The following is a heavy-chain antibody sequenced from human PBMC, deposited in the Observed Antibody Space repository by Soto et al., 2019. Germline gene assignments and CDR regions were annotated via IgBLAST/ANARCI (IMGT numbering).Heavy chain of an antibody. V-gene: IGHV3-23*01. J-gene: IGHJ4*02. CDR1: GFTFSSYP. CDR3: ARRV. Sequence: EVRLLESGGGWVQPGGSLRLSCATSGFTFSSYPMNWVRQAPGKGLEWVSGISAGGDSTYYADSVKGRFTIFRDNSKNSVYLQMNSLRAEDTAVYYCARRVWGQGTLVTVSS. CDR2: ISAGGDST.